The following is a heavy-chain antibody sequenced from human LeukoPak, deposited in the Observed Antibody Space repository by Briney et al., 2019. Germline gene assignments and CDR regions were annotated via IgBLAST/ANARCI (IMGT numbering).Heavy chain of an antibody. D-gene: IGHD4-17*01. CDR3: ARARDYGDYEY. V-gene: IGHV3-53*01. CDR2: IYSGGTT. Sequence: GGSLRLSCAASGFTVSSNYMSWVRQAPGKGLEWVSVIYSGGTTYYADSVKGRFTIPRDNSKNTLYLQMNSLRAEDTAVYYCARARDYGDYEYWGQGTLVTVSS. J-gene: IGHJ4*02. CDR1: GFTVSSNY.